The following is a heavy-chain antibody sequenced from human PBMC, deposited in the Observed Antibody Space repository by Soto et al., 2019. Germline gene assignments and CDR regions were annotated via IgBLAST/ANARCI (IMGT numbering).Heavy chain of an antibody. CDR3: ERDMGDSRSSWYVQACYYYGMDV. CDR2: ISYDGSNK. J-gene: IGHJ6*02. D-gene: IGHD6-13*01. V-gene: IGHV3-30-3*01. CDR1: GFTFSSYA. Sequence: QVQLVESGGGVVQPGRSLRLSCAASGFTFSSYAMHWVRQAPGKGLEWVAVISYDGSNKYYADSVKCPFTISRDNSKNTLYLKMNSLRAEDTAVYYCERDMGDSRSSWYVQACYYYGMDVWGQGTTVTVSS.